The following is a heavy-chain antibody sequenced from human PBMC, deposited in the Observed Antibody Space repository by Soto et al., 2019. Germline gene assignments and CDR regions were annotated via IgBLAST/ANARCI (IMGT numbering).Heavy chain of an antibody. V-gene: IGHV3-30*18. CDR1: GFTFSSYG. CDR3: AKDVGSTSCLDC. D-gene: IGHD2-2*01. J-gene: IGHJ4*02. CDR2: ISYDGSNK. Sequence: GGSLRLSCAASGFTFSSYGMHWVRQAPGKGLEWVAVISYDGSNKYYADSVKGRFTISRDNSKNTLYLQMNSLRAEDTAVHYCAKDVGSTSCLDCWGQGTLVTVSS.